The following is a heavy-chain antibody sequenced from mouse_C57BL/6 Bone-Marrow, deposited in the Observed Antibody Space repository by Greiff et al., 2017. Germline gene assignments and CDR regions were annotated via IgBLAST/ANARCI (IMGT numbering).Heavy chain of an antibody. D-gene: IGHD2-3*01. CDR1: GFTFSNYW. V-gene: IGHV6-3*01. CDR2: IRLKSDNYAT. Sequence: EVKLMESGGGLVQPGGSMKLSCVASGFTFSNYWMNWVRQSPEKGLEWVAQIRLKSDNYATHYAESVKGRFTISRDDSKSSVYLQMNNLRAEDTGIYYCTEPHDGYYDAMDYWGQGTSVTVSS. J-gene: IGHJ4*01. CDR3: TEPHDGYYDAMDY.